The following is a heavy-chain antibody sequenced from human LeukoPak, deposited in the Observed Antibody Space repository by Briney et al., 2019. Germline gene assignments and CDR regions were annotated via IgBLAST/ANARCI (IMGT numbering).Heavy chain of an antibody. CDR1: GFIFSSYA. V-gene: IGHV3-23*01. CDR3: ASPYILRFLEWFWAFDI. Sequence: GGSLRLSCAASGFIFSSYAMTWVRQAPGKGLEWVSAISGSGGSTYYADSVKGRFTISRDNSKNTLYLQMNSLRAEDTAVYYCASPYILRFLEWFWAFDIWGQGTMVIVSS. CDR2: ISGSGGST. J-gene: IGHJ3*02. D-gene: IGHD3-3*01.